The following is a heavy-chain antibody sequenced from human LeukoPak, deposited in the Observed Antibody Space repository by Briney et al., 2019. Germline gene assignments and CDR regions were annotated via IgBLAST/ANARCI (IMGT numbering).Heavy chain of an antibody. CDR2: INPNSGGT. V-gene: IGHV1-2*02. CDR1: GGTFSSYA. D-gene: IGHD2-15*01. J-gene: IGHJ4*02. CDR3: ARYKPPPYCSGGSCYSFDY. Sequence: ASVKVSCKASGGTFSSYAISWVRQAPGQGLEWMGWINPNSGGTNYAQKFQGRVTMTRDTSISTAYMELSSLRSEDTAVYYCARYKPPPYCSGGSCYSFDYWGQGTLVTVSS.